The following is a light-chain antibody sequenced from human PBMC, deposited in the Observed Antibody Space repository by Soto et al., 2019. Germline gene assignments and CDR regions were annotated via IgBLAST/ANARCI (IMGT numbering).Light chain of an antibody. J-gene: IGKJ2*01. CDR2: GAS. CDR1: QSVSSTY. CDR3: QQYGSSPLTYT. Sequence: IVLTQSPCTLSLSPLERATLSFRSIQSVSSTYLAWYQQKPGQAPRLLIYGASSRATGIPERFSGSGSGTDFTLTISRLEPEDFAVYYCQQYGSSPLTYTFGQGTKVDIK. V-gene: IGKV3-20*01.